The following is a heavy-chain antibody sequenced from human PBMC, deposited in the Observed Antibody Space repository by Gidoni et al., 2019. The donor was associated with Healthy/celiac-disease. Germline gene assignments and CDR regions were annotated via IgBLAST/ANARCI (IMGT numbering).Heavy chain of an antibody. Sequence: EVQLVESGGGLVQPGRSLRLSCAASGFTFDDYAMHWVRQAPGKGLEWVSGSSWNSGSIGYADSVKGRFTISRDNAKNSLYLQMNSLRAEDTALYYCAKDASKYYYDSSGYFDYWGQGTLVTVSS. V-gene: IGHV3-9*01. CDR1: GFTFDDYA. CDR3: AKDASKYYYDSSGYFDY. CDR2: SSWNSGSI. D-gene: IGHD3-22*01. J-gene: IGHJ4*02.